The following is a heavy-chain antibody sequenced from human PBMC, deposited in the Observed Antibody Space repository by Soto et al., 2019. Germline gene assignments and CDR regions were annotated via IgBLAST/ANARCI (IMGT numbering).Heavy chain of an antibody. Sequence: SETLSLTCAVYGGSFSRYYWSWIRQPPGKGLEWIGEINHSGSTNYNPSLKSRVTISVDTSKNQFSLKLSSVTVADTAVYYCARVRVCFGLVSLYYFMDVWGKGTTVTVSS. D-gene: IGHD3-3*01. V-gene: IGHV4-34*01. CDR3: ARVRVCFGLVSLYYFMDV. CDR1: GGSFSRYY. CDR2: INHSGST. J-gene: IGHJ6*03.